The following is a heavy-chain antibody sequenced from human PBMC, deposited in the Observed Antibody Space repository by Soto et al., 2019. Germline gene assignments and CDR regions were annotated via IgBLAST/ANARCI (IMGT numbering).Heavy chain of an antibody. CDR1: GFTFSSYA. CDR3: AKDLPTIITAVAGTPDFDY. J-gene: IGHJ4*02. D-gene: IGHD6-19*01. CDR2: ISGSGGST. Sequence: EVQLLESGGGLVQPGGSLRLSCAASGFTFSSYAMSWVRQAPGKGLAWVSAISGSGGSTYYADSVKGRFTISRDNSKNTLYLQMNSLRAEDTAVYYCAKDLPTIITAVAGTPDFDYWGQGTLVTVSS. V-gene: IGHV3-23*01.